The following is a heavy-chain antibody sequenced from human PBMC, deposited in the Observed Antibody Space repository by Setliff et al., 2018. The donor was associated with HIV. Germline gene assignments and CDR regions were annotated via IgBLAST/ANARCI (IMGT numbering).Heavy chain of an antibody. Sequence: GGSLRLSCAASGFTFSSYTMTWVRQAPGKGLEWVSSISSSDDDTHYADSLRGRFTVSRDNGKKSLYLQMDSLRDEDTAVYYCAREKFENGDYEFVSTFDSWGQGTLVTVSS. J-gene: IGHJ4*02. D-gene: IGHD4-17*01. CDR2: ISSSDDDT. V-gene: IGHV3-21*01. CDR1: GFTFSSYT. CDR3: AREKFENGDYEFVSTFDS.